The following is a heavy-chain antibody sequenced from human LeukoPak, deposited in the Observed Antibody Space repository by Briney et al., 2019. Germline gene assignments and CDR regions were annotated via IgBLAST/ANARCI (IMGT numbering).Heavy chain of an antibody. J-gene: IGHJ4*02. CDR1: GGSFSGDY. D-gene: IGHD3-22*01. CDR2: INHSGRT. V-gene: IGHV4-34*01. CDR3: ARTSGFFDSSGFYQQNPYYFQY. Sequence: SETLSLTCVVYGGSFSGDYWSWIRQPPGKGLEWIGDINHSGRTNYNPSLQRRVSISVDTSKNQFSLNVTSVTGADTAVYYCARTSGFFDSSGFYQQNPYYFQYWGQGVLVTVSS.